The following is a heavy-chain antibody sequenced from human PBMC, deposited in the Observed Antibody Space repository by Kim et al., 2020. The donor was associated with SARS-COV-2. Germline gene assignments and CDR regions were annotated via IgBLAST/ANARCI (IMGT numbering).Heavy chain of an antibody. D-gene: IGHD2-21*02. CDR1: GGSISSYY. CDR3: ARVAYCGGDCYGGSWFEP. V-gene: IGHV4-59*01. CDR2: IYYSGST. Sequence: SETLSLTCTVSGGSISSYYWSWIRQPPGKGLEWIGYIYYSGSTNYNPSLKSRVTISVDTSKNQFSLKLSSVTAADTAVYYCARVAYCGGDCYGGSWFEPWGQGTLVTVSS. J-gene: IGHJ5*02.